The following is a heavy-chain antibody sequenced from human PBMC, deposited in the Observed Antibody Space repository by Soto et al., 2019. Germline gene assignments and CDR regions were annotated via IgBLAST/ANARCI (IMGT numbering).Heavy chain of an antibody. J-gene: IGHJ4*02. D-gene: IGHD3-22*01. CDR2: INPNSGCT. CDR3: ARRKGDYYDSSGYHYYFDY. Sequence: QVQLVQSGAAVKKPGASVKVSCKASGYTFTDYYVHWVRQAPGQGLEWMGWINPNSGCTKSAQKFQGRVTMTRDTSISTACMELSRLRSDDTAVYFCARRKGDYYDSSGYHYYFDYWGQGTLVTVSS. V-gene: IGHV1-2*02. CDR1: GYTFTDYY.